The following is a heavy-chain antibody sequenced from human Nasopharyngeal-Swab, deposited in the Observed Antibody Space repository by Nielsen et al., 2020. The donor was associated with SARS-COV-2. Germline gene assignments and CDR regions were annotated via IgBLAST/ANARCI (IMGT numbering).Heavy chain of an antibody. D-gene: IGHD1-26*01. Sequence: IRQPPGKGLEWIGYIYYSGSTYYNPSLKSRVTISVDTSKNQFSLKLSSVTAADTAVYYCAREERLLGNWFDPWGQGTLVTVSS. CDR2: IYYSGST. CDR3: AREERLLGNWFDP. J-gene: IGHJ5*02. V-gene: IGHV4-31*02.